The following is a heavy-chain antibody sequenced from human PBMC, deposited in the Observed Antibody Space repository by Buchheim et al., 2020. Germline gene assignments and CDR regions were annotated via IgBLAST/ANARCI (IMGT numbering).Heavy chain of an antibody. Sequence: QVQVVESGGGVVQPGRSLRLSCAASGFTFSAHGMHWVRRAPGKGLEWVAVISYDGSNKYYADSVKGRFTISRDNSKKPLYLQMSSLRAEDTAVYYCAKDKYSSSWYYFDSWGQGTL. D-gene: IGHD6-13*01. CDR1: GFTFSAHG. V-gene: IGHV3-30*18. CDR3: AKDKYSSSWYYFDS. J-gene: IGHJ4*02. CDR2: ISYDGSNK.